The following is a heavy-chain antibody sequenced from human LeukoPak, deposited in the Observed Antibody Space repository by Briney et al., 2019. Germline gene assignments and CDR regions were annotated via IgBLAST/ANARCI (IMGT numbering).Heavy chain of an antibody. CDR2: IYSGGST. D-gene: IGHD3-9*01. Sequence: GGSLRLSCAASGFTVSSNFMSWVRQAPGKGLEWVSVIYSGGSTYYADSVKGRFTISRDNSKNTLYLQMNSLRAGDTAGYYCARSTGGLRYFDWSPPLVYFDYWGQGTLVTVSS. CDR3: ARSTGGLRYFDWSPPLVYFDY. V-gene: IGHV3-53*01. CDR1: GFTVSSNF. J-gene: IGHJ4*02.